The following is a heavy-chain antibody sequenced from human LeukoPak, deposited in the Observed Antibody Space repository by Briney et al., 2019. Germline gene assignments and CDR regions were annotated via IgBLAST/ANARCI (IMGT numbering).Heavy chain of an antibody. J-gene: IGHJ4*02. CDR1: GVSISSSNSY. V-gene: IGHV4-39*01. Sequence: SETLSLTCTVSGVSISSSNSYWGWIRQPPGKGLEWIGSIYYSGNTYYNASLKSQVSISIDTSKDQFSLRLTSVTAADTAVYYCARQTGSGLFILPGGQGTLVTVSS. CDR2: IYYSGNT. CDR3: ARQTGSGLFILP. D-gene: IGHD3/OR15-3a*01.